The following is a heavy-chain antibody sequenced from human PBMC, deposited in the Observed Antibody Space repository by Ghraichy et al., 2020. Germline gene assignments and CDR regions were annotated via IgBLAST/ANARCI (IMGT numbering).Heavy chain of an antibody. J-gene: IGHJ4*02. CDR1: GFTFSSYA. CDR3: AKAPLGRYYDFWSPPLA. CDR2: ISGSGGST. D-gene: IGHD3-3*01. Sequence: LSLTCAASGFTFSSYAMSWVRQAPGKGLEWVSAISGSGGSTYYADSVKGRFTISRDNSKNTLYLQMNSLRAEDTAVYYCAKAPLGRYYDFWSPPLAWGQGTLVTVSS. V-gene: IGHV3-23*01.